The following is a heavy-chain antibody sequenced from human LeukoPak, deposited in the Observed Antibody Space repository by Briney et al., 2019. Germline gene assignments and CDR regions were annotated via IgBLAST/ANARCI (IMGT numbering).Heavy chain of an antibody. CDR2: ISSSSSYI. CDR1: GFAFSSYS. J-gene: IGHJ4*02. Sequence: GGSLRLSCAASGFAFSSYSMNWVRQAPGKGLEWVSSISSSSSYIYYADSVKGRFTISRDNAKNSLYLQMNSLRAEDTAVYYCARDDYGDFVFDYWGQGTLVTVSS. CDR3: ARDDYGDFVFDY. V-gene: IGHV3-21*01. D-gene: IGHD4-17*01.